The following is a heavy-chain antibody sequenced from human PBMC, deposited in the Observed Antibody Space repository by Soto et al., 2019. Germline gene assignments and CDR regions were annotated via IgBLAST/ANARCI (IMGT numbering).Heavy chain of an antibody. V-gene: IGHV1-69*13. J-gene: IGHJ4*02. D-gene: IGHD3-22*01. CDR1: GDSFISHA. Sequence: SVKVSCKASGDSFISHAINWVRQAPGQGLEWMGGNIPIFGAPNYAQKFQGRITMTADESTSTAYMELNSLRSEDTAVYYCARDGYYDSSGYYPFDSWGQGTLVTVSS. CDR3: ARDGYYDSSGYYPFDS. CDR2: NIPIFGAP.